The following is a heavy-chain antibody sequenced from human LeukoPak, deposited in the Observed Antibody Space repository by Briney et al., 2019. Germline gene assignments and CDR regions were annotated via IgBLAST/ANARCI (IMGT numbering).Heavy chain of an antibody. D-gene: IGHD6-19*01. CDR1: GGSINSYY. CDR2: IYYSGST. CDR3: ATRAGSGWHGETFDY. Sequence: SETLSLTCTVSGGSINSYYWSWIRQPPGKGLEWIGSIYYSGSTYYNPSLKSRVTISVDTSKNQFSLKLSSVTAADTAVYYCATRAGSGWHGETFDYWGQGTLVTVSS. J-gene: IGHJ4*02. V-gene: IGHV4-59*05.